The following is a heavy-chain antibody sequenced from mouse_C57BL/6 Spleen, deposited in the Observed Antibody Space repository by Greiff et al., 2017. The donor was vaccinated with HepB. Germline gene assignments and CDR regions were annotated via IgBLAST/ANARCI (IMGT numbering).Heavy chain of an antibody. Sequence: QVHVKQPGAELVRPGSSVKLSCKASGYTFTSYWMHWVKQRPIQGLEWIGNIDPSDSETHYNQKFKDKATLTVDKSSSTAYMQLRSLTSEDSAVYYWARWTGTFAYWGQGTLVTVSA. D-gene: IGHD4-1*01. V-gene: IGHV1-52*01. J-gene: IGHJ3*01. CDR3: ARWTGTFAY. CDR1: GYTFTSYW. CDR2: IDPSDSET.